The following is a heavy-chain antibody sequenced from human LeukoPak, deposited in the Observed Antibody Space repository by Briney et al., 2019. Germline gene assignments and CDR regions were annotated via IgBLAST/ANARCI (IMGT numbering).Heavy chain of an antibody. CDR3: ARDRRVGAANSAFDI. J-gene: IGHJ3*02. D-gene: IGHD1-26*01. V-gene: IGHV1-69*13. CDR2: IIPIFGTA. Sequence: SVKVSCKASGGTFSSYAISWVRQAPGQGLEWMGGIIPIFGTANYAQKFQGRVTITADESTSTAYMELSSLRSEDTAVYYCARDRRVGAANSAFDIWGQGTMVTVSS. CDR1: GGTFSSYA.